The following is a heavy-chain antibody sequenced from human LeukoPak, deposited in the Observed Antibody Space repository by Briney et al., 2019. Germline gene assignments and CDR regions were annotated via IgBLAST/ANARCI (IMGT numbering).Heavy chain of an antibody. J-gene: IGHJ4*02. CDR1: GVAFSGYA. Sequence: SVKVSCKASGVAFSGYAFSWVRQAPGQGLEWMGGILPNLGTTPYAQNFQGRVTVSADESTSTVYLALTDLTFEDRAIYYCRRYENFGTGSTHWGQGIPVTVAS. CDR3: RRYENFGTGSTH. CDR2: ILPNLGTT. V-gene: IGHV1-69*13. D-gene: IGHD3/OR15-3a*01.